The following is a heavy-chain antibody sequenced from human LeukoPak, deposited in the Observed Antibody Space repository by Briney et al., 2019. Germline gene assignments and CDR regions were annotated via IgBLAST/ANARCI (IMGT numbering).Heavy chain of an antibody. J-gene: IGHJ4*02. CDR2: IYSSGNT. CDR1: GGSISRDGYY. V-gene: IGHV4-61*09. CDR3: VRDPSAMVFDY. D-gene: IGHD3-10*01. Sequence: SETLSLTCTVSGGSISRDGYYWSWIRQPAGKGLEWIGQIYSSGNTNYSPSLKNRVTISVDTSRNQFFLNLRSVTAADRAIYYCVRDPSAMVFDYWGQGILVTVSS.